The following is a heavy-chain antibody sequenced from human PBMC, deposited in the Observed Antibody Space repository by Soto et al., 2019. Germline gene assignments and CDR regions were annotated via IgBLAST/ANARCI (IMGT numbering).Heavy chain of an antibody. CDR1: RFTFSGYS. D-gene: IGHD3-3*02. CDR3: AKSYGDTWKHYYFDY. J-gene: IGHJ4*02. Sequence: EVQLLESGGGLVQPGGSLRLSCAASRFTFSGYSMSWVRQAPGKGLEWVSGINGSGGSTYYADSVKGRFTISRDNSESTLFLQMNSLRAEDTALYYCAKSYGDTWKHYYFDYWGQGTLVTVSS. CDR2: INGSGGST. V-gene: IGHV3-23*01.